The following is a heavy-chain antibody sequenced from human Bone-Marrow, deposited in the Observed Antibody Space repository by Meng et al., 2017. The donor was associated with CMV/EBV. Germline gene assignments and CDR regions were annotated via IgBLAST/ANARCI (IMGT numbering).Heavy chain of an antibody. V-gene: IGHV3-53*01. CDR1: GFTVSSNY. D-gene: IGHD3-10*01. Sequence: GESLKISCAASGFTVSSNYMSWVRQAPGKGLEWVSVIYSGGSTYYADSVKGRFTISRDNSKNTLYLQMNSLRAEDTAVYYCARDLGNMVRGGSSDYWGQGTLVTVSS. CDR3: ARDLGNMVRGGSSDY. CDR2: IYSGGST. J-gene: IGHJ4*02.